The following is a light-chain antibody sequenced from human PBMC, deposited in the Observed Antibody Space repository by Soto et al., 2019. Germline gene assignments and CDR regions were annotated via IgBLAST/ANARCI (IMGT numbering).Light chain of an antibody. Sequence: QSVLTQPASVSGSPGQSITIACTGSSSDVGGYDYVSWFQQNPRKAPKLIIFEVSNRPSGVSYRFSGSKSGNTASLAISGLEAEDDATYYCSSYSSSSTLVFGTGTKVTVL. V-gene: IGLV2-14*01. J-gene: IGLJ1*01. CDR1: SSDVGGYDY. CDR2: EVS. CDR3: SSYSSSSTLV.